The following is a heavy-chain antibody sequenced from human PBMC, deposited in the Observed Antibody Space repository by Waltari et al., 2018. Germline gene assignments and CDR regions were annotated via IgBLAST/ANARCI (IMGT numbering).Heavy chain of an antibody. D-gene: IGHD5-12*01. V-gene: IGHV4-34*01. J-gene: IGHJ4*02. Sequence: QVQLQQWGAGLLKPSETLSLTCGVNGVSLSNSYWTWIRQSPRKGLEWIGEINRGGTTNYNPSLKSRVTISFDTSRKQFTLKLRSLTAADTATYFCASPGKGYSFGAALGVWGQGTVVTVSS. CDR3: ASPGKGYSFGAALGV. CDR1: GVSLSNSY. CDR2: INRGGTT.